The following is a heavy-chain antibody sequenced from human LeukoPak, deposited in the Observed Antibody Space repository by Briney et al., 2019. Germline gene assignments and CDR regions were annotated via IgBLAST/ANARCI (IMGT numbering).Heavy chain of an antibody. Sequence: SETLSLTCAVYGGSFSGYYWSWIRQPPGKGLEWIGEINHSGSTNYNPSLKSRVTISVDTSKNQFSLKLSSVTAADTAVYYCARKGVRGFLESNYYYYYYMDVWGKGTTVTISS. CDR3: ARKGVRGFLESNYYYYYYMDV. D-gene: IGHD3-3*01. CDR1: GGSFSGYY. V-gene: IGHV4-34*01. J-gene: IGHJ6*03. CDR2: INHSGST.